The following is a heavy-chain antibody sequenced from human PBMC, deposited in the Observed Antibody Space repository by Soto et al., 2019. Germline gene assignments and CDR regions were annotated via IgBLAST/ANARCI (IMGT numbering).Heavy chain of an antibody. Sequence: SETLSLTCAVSGNSISSSEYYWGWIRQPPGKGLEWIGSFYYTGTTYYNPSLKSRVTLSVDTPKKQFSLKLNSVTAADTAVYYCARIGVAGTPDYWGQGTLVTVSS. CDR3: ARIGVAGTPDY. CDR1: GNSISSSEYY. J-gene: IGHJ4*02. V-gene: IGHV4-39*01. CDR2: FYYTGTT. D-gene: IGHD6-19*01.